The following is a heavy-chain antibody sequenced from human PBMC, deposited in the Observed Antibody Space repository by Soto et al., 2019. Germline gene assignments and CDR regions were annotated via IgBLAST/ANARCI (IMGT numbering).Heavy chain of an antibody. D-gene: IGHD4-17*01. CDR2: IYYSGST. CDR1: GGSISSGDYY. J-gene: IGHJ4*02. V-gene: IGHV4-30-4*01. CDR3: ARAWVEADYGDYGVVGVY. Sequence: KTSETLSLTCTVSGGSISSGDYYWSWIRQPPGKGLEWIGYIYYSGSTYYNPSLKSRVTISVDTSKNQFSLKLSSVTAADTAVYYCARAWVEADYGDYGVVGVYWGQGTLVTVSS.